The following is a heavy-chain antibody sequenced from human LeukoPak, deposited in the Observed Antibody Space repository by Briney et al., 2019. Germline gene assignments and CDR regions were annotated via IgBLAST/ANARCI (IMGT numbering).Heavy chain of an antibody. V-gene: IGHV4-59*08. D-gene: IGHD3-10*01. CDR2: IYYSGST. J-gene: IGHJ4*02. CDR1: GGSISSYY. Sequence: SETLSLTCTVAGGSISSYYRSWIRQPPGKGLEWIGSIYYSGSTNYNPYLKRRVTISVDTSKNQFSLKLSSVTAAGTAVYYGARHSDSGNQSFDYWGQGTLVTVSS. CDR3: ARHSDSGNQSFDY.